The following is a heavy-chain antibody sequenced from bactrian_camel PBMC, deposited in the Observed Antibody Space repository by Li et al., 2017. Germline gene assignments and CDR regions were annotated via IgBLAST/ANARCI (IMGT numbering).Heavy chain of an antibody. CDR2: IDHDGDT. CDR1: GYPYYAYC. D-gene: IGHD5*01. Sequence: HVQLVESGGGSVQAGGSLRLSCVGSGYPYYAYCMGWFRQVPGNEREGVAFIDHDGDTSYIPSVKGRFTISKDNAKNTLYLRMDSLKPEDTAMYYCAADPVWVGCRDFLSRERRGNSWGQGTQVTVS. CDR3: AADPVWVGCRDFLSRERRGNS. J-gene: IGHJ6*01. V-gene: IGHV3S26*01.